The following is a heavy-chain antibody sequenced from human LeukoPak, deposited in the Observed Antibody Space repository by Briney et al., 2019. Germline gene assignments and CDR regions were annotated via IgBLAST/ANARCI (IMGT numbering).Heavy chain of an antibody. Sequence: SQTLSLTCTVSGGSISSGSYYWGWIRQPAGKGLEWIGRIYTSGSTNYNPSLKSRVTISVDTYKNQFSLKLSSVTAADTAVYYCARAYYDFWSGYYKVAFDIWGQGTMVTVSS. CDR2: IYTSGST. V-gene: IGHV4-61*02. J-gene: IGHJ3*02. CDR3: ARAYYDFWSGYYKVAFDI. CDR1: GGSISSGSYY. D-gene: IGHD3-3*01.